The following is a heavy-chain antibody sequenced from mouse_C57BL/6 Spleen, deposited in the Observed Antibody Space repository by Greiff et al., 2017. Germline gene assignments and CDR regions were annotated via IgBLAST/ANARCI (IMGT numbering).Heavy chain of an antibody. CDR3: ARWSNGYAMDY. CDR2: ITPSSGYT. D-gene: IGHD2-5*01. J-gene: IGHJ4*01. V-gene: IGHV1-4*01. Sequence: QVQLQQSGAELARPGASVKMSCKASGYTFTSYTMHWVKQRPGPGLEWIGYITPSSGYTKYNQKFQDKATLTADKSSSTAYMQLSSLTSEDSAVYYCARWSNGYAMDYWGQGTSVTVSS. CDR1: GYTFTSYT.